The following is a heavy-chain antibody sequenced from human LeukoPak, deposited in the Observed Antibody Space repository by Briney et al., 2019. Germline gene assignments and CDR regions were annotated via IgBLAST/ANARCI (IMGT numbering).Heavy chain of an antibody. J-gene: IGHJ4*02. D-gene: IGHD2-2*01. CDR1: GGTFSSYA. V-gene: IGHV1-69*13. CDR2: ISPIFNTT. Sequence: GASVKVSCKASGGTFSSYAISWVRQAPGQGLEWMGGISPIFNTTDYAHKFQGRVTITADESTRTAYMELSSLRSEDTALYYCARSMFEIVVVSSAIRPFYFDYWGQGTLVTVSS. CDR3: ARSMFEIVVVSSAIRPFYFDY.